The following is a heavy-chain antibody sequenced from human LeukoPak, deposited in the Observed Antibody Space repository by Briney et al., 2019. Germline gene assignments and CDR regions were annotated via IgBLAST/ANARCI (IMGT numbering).Heavy chain of an antibody. Sequence: ASVKVSCKASGYTFTGYYMHWVRQAPGQGLEWMGWINPNSGGTNYAQRFQGRVTMTRDTSISTAYMELSRLRSDDTAVYYCARGQARLAWFDPWGQGTLVTVSS. CDR1: GYTFTGYY. CDR2: INPNSGGT. CDR3: ARGQARLAWFDP. D-gene: IGHD6-19*01. V-gene: IGHV1-2*02. J-gene: IGHJ5*02.